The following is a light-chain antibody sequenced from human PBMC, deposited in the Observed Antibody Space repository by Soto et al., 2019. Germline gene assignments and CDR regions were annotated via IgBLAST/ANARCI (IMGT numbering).Light chain of an antibody. CDR2: GAS. Sequence: PGERATLSCRTSQTIGSTSLAWYQQKPGQAPRLLIYGASTRATGIPDRFSGSESGTEFTLTISSLQSEDFAVYYCQRYNNWPLTFGGGTKVDIK. V-gene: IGKV3D-15*01. J-gene: IGKJ4*01. CDR1: QTIGST. CDR3: QRYNNWPLT.